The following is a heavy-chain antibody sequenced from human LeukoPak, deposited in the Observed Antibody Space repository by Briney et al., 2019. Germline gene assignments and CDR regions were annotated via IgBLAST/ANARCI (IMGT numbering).Heavy chain of an antibody. V-gene: IGHV3-30*18. Sequence: GGSLRLSCAASGFTFSSYGMHWVRQAPGKGLEWVAVISYDGSNKYYADSVKGRFTISRDNSKNTLYLQMNSLRAEDTAVYYCANSGSWSQYFDYWGQGTLVTVSS. CDR1: GFTFSSYG. CDR2: ISYDGSNK. D-gene: IGHD6-13*01. CDR3: ANSGSWSQYFDY. J-gene: IGHJ4*02.